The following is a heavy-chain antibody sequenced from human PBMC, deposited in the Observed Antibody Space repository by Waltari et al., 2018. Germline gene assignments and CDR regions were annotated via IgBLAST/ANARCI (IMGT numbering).Heavy chain of an antibody. V-gene: IGHV1-2*06. D-gene: IGHD3-16*01. Sequence: QVQLVQSGAEVKKPGASVRVSCKISGHTFTDHPMHWVRQAPGQGLEWMGRMSPNSGDSTFSQKFQGRLTLTRDTAISTAYMELNNLTPDDTAVYYCARFGAENWGQGTLVTVSS. J-gene: IGHJ4*02. CDR2: MSPNSGDS. CDR1: GHTFTDHP. CDR3: ARFGAEN.